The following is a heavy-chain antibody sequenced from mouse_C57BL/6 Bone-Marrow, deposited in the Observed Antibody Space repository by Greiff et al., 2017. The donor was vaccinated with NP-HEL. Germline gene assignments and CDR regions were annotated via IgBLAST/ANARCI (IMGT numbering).Heavy chain of an antibody. CDR2: IDPSDSYT. V-gene: IGHV1-59*01. Sequence: QVQLQQPGAELVRPGTSVKLSCKASGYTFTSYWMHWVKQRPGQGLEWIGVIDPSDSYTNYNQKFKGKATLTVDTSSSTAYMQLSSLTSEDSAVYYCSRWFSRTTIVATCYFDYWGQGTTLTVSS. CDR1: GYTFTSYW. CDR3: SRWFSRTTIVATCYFDY. J-gene: IGHJ2*01. D-gene: IGHD1-1*01.